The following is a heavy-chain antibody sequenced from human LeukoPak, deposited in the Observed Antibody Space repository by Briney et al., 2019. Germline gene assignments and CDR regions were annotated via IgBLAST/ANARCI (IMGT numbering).Heavy chain of an antibody. CDR1: GFTFDDYG. Sequence: GGSLRLSCAASGFTFDDYGMSWVPQAPGKGLEWVSGINWNGGSKLYADSVKGRFPISRESATNSLYLQMNSRRAEDTALYYCARGRTGGSSGWYCYGMDVWGQGTTVTVSS. CDR3: ARGRTGGSSGWYCYGMDV. CDR2: INWNGGSK. V-gene: IGHV3-20*04. D-gene: IGHD6-19*01. J-gene: IGHJ6*02.